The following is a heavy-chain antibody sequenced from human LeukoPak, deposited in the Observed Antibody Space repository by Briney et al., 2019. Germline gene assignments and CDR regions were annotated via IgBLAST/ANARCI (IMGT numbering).Heavy chain of an antibody. Sequence: GGSLRLSCAASGFTVSGNYMSGVRQAPGKGLEWVSIIYSGDSTYYADSVKGRFTISRDNSKNTLYLQMNSLRAEDTAVYYCARVFWEKDGFIGAFDIWGQGTMVTVSS. V-gene: IGHV3-66*01. D-gene: IGHD3-3*01. J-gene: IGHJ3*02. CDR2: IYSGDST. CDR1: GFTVSGNY. CDR3: ARVFWEKDGFIGAFDI.